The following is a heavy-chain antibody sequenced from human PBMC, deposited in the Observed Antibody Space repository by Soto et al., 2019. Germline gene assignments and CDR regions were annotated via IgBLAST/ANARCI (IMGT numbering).Heavy chain of an antibody. J-gene: IGHJ6*02. CDR2: TYYRSKWYN. Sequence: SQTLSLTCVISGDSVSSNSAAWNWIRQSPSRGLEWLGRTYYRSKWYNDYAVSVKSRITINPDTSKNQFSLQLNSVTPEDTAVYYCARDRDDPEDGYYYYGMDVWGQGTTVTVSS. CDR3: ARDRDDPEDGYYYYGMDV. V-gene: IGHV6-1*01. D-gene: IGHD3-3*01. CDR1: GDSVSSNSAA.